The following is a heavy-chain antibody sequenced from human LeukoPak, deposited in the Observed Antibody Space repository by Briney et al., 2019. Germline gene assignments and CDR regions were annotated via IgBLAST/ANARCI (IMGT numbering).Heavy chain of an antibody. J-gene: IGHJ6*03. CDR2: MNPNSGNT. D-gene: IGHD2-21*01. Sequence: ASVKVSRKASGSTFTSYDINWARQATAQGLELVGWMNPNSGNTAFSENFQRRGTITRNTSISTAYMELSSMRSEDTAVYYCARGGVHYYSQSSPLYYDYYIDVWGKGTTVTVSS. CDR3: ARGGVHYYSQSSPLYYDYYIDV. CDR1: GSTFTSYD. V-gene: IGHV1-8*03.